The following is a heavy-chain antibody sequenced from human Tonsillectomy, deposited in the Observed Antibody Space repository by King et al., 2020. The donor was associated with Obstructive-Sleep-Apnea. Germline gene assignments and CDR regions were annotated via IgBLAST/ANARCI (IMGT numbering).Heavy chain of an antibody. CDR2: IPFHGSNQ. D-gene: IGHD2-15*01. V-gene: IGHV3-30*02. CDR3: AKKTEFCSGGSCYSDYFDS. J-gene: IGHJ4*02. Sequence: QLVQSGGGVVQPGRSLRLSCVASGFTFSSYGMHWVRQAPGKGLEWVAFIPFHGSNQYYADSVKGRFTISRDNSKNTLSLQMHSLRPEDTAVYYCAKKTEFCSGGSCYSDYFDSWGQGTLVTVSS. CDR1: GFTFSSYG.